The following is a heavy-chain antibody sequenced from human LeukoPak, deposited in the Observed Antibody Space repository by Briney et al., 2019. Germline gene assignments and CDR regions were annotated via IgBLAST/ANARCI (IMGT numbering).Heavy chain of an antibody. CDR3: ARFPCSGDSCYSGIRAFDI. Sequence: SETLSLTCAVYGGSFSTYYWNWVRQSPGKGLEWIGEINHSGSTNSNPSLKSRVTILIDTSKNQFSLKLSSVTAADTAVYYCARFPCSGDSCYSGIRAFDIWGQGTMVIVSS. CDR2: INHSGST. CDR1: GGSFSTYY. D-gene: IGHD2-15*01. V-gene: IGHV4-34*01. J-gene: IGHJ3*02.